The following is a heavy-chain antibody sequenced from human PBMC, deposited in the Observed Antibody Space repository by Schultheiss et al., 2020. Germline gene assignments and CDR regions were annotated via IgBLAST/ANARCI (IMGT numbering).Heavy chain of an antibody. CDR1: GFTFSSYA. CDR3: AKGGYSGYDFLYYFDY. Sequence: GGSLRLSCAASGFTFSSYAMHWVRQAPGKGLEWVSGINWNGGSTGYADSVKGRFTISRDNAKNSLYLQMNSLRAEDTAVYYCAKGGYSGYDFLYYFDYWGQGTRVNVYS. CDR2: INWNGGST. J-gene: IGHJ4*02. D-gene: IGHD5-12*01. V-gene: IGHV3-20*04.